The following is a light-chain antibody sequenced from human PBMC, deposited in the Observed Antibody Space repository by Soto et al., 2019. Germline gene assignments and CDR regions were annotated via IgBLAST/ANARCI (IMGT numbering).Light chain of an antibody. CDR3: SSYTSSSTLV. Sequence: QSALTQPASVSGSPGQSITISCTGTSSDVGGYNYVSWYQQHTGKAPKLVIYEVSNRPSGVSNRFSGSKSGNTASLTIAGLQAEDDADYYCSSYTSSSTLVFGTGTKLTVL. V-gene: IGLV2-14*01. CDR1: SSDVGGYNY. J-gene: IGLJ1*01. CDR2: EVS.